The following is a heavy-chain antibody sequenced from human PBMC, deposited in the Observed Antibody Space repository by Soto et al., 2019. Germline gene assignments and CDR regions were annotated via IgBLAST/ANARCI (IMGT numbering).Heavy chain of an antibody. CDR3: ARRGSGSYSYY. D-gene: IGHD3-10*01. CDR1: GGSISSSSYY. CDR2: IYYSGST. Sequence: SETLSLTCTVSGGSISSSSYYWGWIRQPPGKGLEWIGSIYYSGSTYYNPSLKSRVTISVDTSKNQFSLKLSSVTAADTAVYYGARRGSGSYSYYWGQGTLVTVSS. J-gene: IGHJ4*02. V-gene: IGHV4-39*01.